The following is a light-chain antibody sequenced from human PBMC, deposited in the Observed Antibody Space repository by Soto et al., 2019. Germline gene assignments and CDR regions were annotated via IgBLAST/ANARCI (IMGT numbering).Light chain of an antibody. Sequence: EIVLTQSPGTLSLSPGARATLSCRASQSVSSSYLAWYQQKPGQAHRLLIYGASSRATGIPDRFSGSVSGTDFTLTISRLEPEDFAVYYCQQYGSSPPITFGPGTRVEIK. V-gene: IGKV3-20*01. CDR2: GAS. J-gene: IGKJ5*01. CDR3: QQYGSSPPIT. CDR1: QSVSSSY.